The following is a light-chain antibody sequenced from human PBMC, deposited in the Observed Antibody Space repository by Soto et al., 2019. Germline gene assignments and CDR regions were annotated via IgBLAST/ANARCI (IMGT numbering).Light chain of an antibody. Sequence: SYELTQPSSVSVAPGKTARITCGGNNIGSKSVHWYQQKPGQAPVLVIYYDSDRPSGIPERFSGSNSGNTATLTISRVEAGDEADYYCQVWDSSSDLSYVFGTGTKVTVL. J-gene: IGLJ1*01. CDR3: QVWDSSSDLSYV. CDR1: NIGSKS. V-gene: IGLV3-21*04. CDR2: YDS.